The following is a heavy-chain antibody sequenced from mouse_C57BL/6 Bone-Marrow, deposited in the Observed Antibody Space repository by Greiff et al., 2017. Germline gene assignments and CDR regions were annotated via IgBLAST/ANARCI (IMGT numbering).Heavy chain of an antibody. V-gene: IGHV1-7*01. J-gene: IGHJ2*01. D-gene: IGHD4-1*01. Sequence: VKLQESGADLVKPGASVKLSCKASGYTFTSYWMHWVKQRPGQGLEWIGYINPSGGYTKYNQKFKDKATLTADKSSSTAYMQLSSLTYEDSAVYYCASSANWYYFDYWGQGTTLTVSS. CDR2: INPSGGYT. CDR1: GYTFTSYW. CDR3: ASSANWYYFDY.